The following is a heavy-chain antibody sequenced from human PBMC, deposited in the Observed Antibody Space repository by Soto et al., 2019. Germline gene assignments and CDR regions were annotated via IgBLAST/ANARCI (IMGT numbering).Heavy chain of an antibody. CDR2: IRQDGGEK. CDR1: GFTFSSYW. D-gene: IGHD5-12*01. Sequence: GGSLRLSCAASGFTFSSYWMSWLRQAPGKGLEWVANIRQDGGEKYFVDSVKGRFTISRDNAKNSLYLQMNSLRAEDTAVYYCASSPRGYAYYWGPGTLVTLSS. CDR3: ASSPRGYAYY. V-gene: IGHV3-7*01. J-gene: IGHJ4*02.